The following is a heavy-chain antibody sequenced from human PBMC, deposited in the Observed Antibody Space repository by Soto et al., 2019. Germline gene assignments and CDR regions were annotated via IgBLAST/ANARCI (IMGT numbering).Heavy chain of an antibody. J-gene: IGHJ4*02. V-gene: IGHV4-34*01. D-gene: IGHD5-12*01. CDR1: SGSFSGYY. CDR3: ARGWWIRSHFDY. CDR2: INHSGST. Sequence: QEQLQQWGAGLLKPSETLSLTCAVYSGSFSGYYWTWIRQPPGKGLEWIGEINHSGSTNYNPSLKSRVTMSVDRSRNQFSLRLTSVTAADTAVYYCARGWWIRSHFDYWGQGTLVTASS.